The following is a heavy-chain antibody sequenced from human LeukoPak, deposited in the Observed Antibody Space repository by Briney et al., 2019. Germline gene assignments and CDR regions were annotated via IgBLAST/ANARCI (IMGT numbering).Heavy chain of an antibody. D-gene: IGHD3-22*01. CDR3: AREYDSSGYYYENWFDP. CDR2: ISYDGSDK. CDR1: GFTFSSYA. V-gene: IGHV3-30-3*01. Sequence: GRSLRLSCAASGFTFSSYAMRWVRQAPGKGLEWVAVISYDGSDKYYADSVKGRFTISRDNSKNTLYLQMNSLRAEDTAVYYCAREYDSSGYYYENWFDPWGQGTLVTVSS. J-gene: IGHJ5*02.